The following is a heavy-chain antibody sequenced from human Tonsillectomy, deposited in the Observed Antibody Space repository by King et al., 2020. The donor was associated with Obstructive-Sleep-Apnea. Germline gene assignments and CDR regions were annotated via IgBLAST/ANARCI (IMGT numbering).Heavy chain of an antibody. J-gene: IGHJ5*02. CDR2: IYHSGRT. D-gene: IGHD3-3*01. CDR3: ARGNTIFGMAIQNWFDP. Sequence: QLQESGPGLVKSSETLSLTCTVSSASISTYYWSWVRQPPGKGLEWIGYIYHSGRTNYNPSLKSRVTISVDTSKNQFSLRLSSVTAADTAVYYCARGNTIFGMAIQNWFDPWGQGTLVTVSS. CDR1: SASISTYY. V-gene: IGHV4-59*01.